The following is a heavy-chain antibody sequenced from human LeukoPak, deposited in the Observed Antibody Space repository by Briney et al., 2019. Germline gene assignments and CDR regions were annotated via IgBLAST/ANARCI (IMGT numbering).Heavy chain of an antibody. CDR1: GFTFSSYS. CDR2: ISSSSSTI. V-gene: IGHV3-48*04. J-gene: IGHJ4*02. D-gene: IGHD6-19*01. CDR3: ARVGGIAVAGPDY. Sequence: GGSLRLSCAASGFTFSSYSMNWVRQAPGKGLEWVSYISSSSSTIYYADSVKGRSTISRDNAKNSLYLQMNSLRAEDTAVYYCARVGGIAVAGPDYWGQGTLVTVSS.